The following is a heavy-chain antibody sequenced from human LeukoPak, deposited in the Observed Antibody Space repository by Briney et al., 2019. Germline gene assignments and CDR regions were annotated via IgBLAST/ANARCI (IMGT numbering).Heavy chain of an antibody. J-gene: IGHJ4*02. CDR3: ARSRSSGWYYFDS. CDR2: IYYIGNT. Sequence: PSETLSLTCTVSGGSVSKNTYHWGWVRQPPGRGLEWIAYIYYIGNTNYNPSLKSRATISIDTSKNQFSLTLSSVTAADTAVYYCARSRSSGWYYFDSWGQGMPVSVSS. V-gene: IGHV4-61*05. D-gene: IGHD6-19*01. CDR1: GGSVSKNTYH.